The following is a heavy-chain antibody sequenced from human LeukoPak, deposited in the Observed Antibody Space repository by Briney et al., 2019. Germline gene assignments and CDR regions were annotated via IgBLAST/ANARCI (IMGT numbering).Heavy chain of an antibody. Sequence: GGSLRLSCAASGFTFSSYAMHWVRQAPGKGLEWVAVISYDGSNKYYADSVKGRFTISRDNSKNTLYLQMNSLRAEDTAFYYCAINGGGDSGYGNFDYWGQGTLVTVSS. V-gene: IGHV3-30*04. J-gene: IGHJ4*02. CDR1: GFTFSSYA. CDR2: ISYDGSNK. CDR3: AINGGGDSGYGNFDY. D-gene: IGHD5-12*01.